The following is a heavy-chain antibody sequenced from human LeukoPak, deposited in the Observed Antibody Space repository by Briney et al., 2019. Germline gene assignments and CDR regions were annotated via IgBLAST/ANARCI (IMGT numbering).Heavy chain of an antibody. J-gene: IGHJ4*02. CDR2: ISYDGSNK. V-gene: IGHV3-30-3*01. Sequence: GSLRLSCAASGFTFSSYAMHWVRQAPGKGLEWVAVISYDGSNKYYADSVKGRFTISRDNSKNTLYLQMNSLRAEDTAVYYCARLASIDYWGQGTLVTVSS. D-gene: IGHD5-24*01. CDR3: ARLASIDY. CDR1: GFTFSSYA.